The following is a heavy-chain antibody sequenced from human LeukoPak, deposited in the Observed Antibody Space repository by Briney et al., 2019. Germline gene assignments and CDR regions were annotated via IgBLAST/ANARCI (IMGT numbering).Heavy chain of an antibody. Sequence: GGSLRLSCAASGFTFSSDWMHWFRKAPGKGLVWVSRINSYGSDTNYAASVKGRFTISRDNSKNTLYLQMNSLRAEDTAVYYCAKVLLDILTGYWSHDYYYYGMDVWGQGTTVTVSS. CDR3: AKVLLDILTGYWSHDYYYYGMDV. J-gene: IGHJ6*02. D-gene: IGHD3-9*01. CDR2: INSYGSDT. V-gene: IGHV3-74*01. CDR1: GFTFSSDW.